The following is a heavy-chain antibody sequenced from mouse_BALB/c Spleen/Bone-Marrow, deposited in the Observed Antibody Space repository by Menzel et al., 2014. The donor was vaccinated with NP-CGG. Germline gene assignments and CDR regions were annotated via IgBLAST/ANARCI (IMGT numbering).Heavy chain of an antibody. CDR3: ARRGTTVQYYYPMDY. CDR2: ISSGGSYT. J-gene: IGHJ4*01. D-gene: IGHD1-1*01. V-gene: IGHV5-6*02. Sequence: EVKLMESGGDLVKPGGSLKLSRAASGFTFSSYGMSWVRQTPDKRLEWVATISSGGSYTYYPDSVKGRFTISRDNANNTLYLQMSSLKSEDSAMYFCARRGTTVQYYYPMDYWGQGTSVTVSS. CDR1: GFTFSSYG.